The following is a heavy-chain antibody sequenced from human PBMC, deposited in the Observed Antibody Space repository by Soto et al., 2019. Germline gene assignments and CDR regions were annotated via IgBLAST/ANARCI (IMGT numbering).Heavy chain of an antibody. CDR3: ARGSFRGWNDPSDY. V-gene: IGHV1-69*13. CDR2: IIPIFGTA. J-gene: IGHJ4*02. Sequence: ASVKVSCKAPGGTFSSYAISWVRQAPGQGLEWMGGIIPIFGTANYAQKFQGRVTITADESTSTAYMELSSLRSEDTAVYYCARGSFRGWNDPSDYWGQGTLVTVSS. CDR1: GGTFSSYA. D-gene: IGHD1-1*01.